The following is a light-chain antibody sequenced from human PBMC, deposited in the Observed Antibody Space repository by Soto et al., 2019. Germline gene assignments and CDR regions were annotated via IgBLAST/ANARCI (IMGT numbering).Light chain of an antibody. CDR1: QSVSSN. CDR3: QQYGSSGT. J-gene: IGKJ1*01. Sequence: EIVMTQSPATLSVSPGERATLSCRASQSVSSNLAWYQQKPGQAPRLLIYGASNRATGIPDRFSGSGSGTDFTLTISRLEPEDIAVYYCQQYGSSGTFGQGTKVDIK. V-gene: IGKV3-20*01. CDR2: GAS.